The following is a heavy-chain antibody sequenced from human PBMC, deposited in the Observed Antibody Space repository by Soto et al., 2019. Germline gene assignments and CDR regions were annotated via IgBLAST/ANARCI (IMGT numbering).Heavy chain of an antibody. J-gene: IGHJ4*02. V-gene: IGHV4-59*01. D-gene: IGHD3-3*01. CDR2: IYYSGST. CDR1: GGSISSYY. Sequence: PSETLSLTCTVSGGSISSYYWSWIRQPPGKGLEWIGYIYYSGSTNYNPSLKSRVTISVDTSKNQFSLKLSSVTAADTAVYYCARGGRFLEWLSSYYFDDWGQGTLVTVSS. CDR3: ARGGRFLEWLSSYYFDD.